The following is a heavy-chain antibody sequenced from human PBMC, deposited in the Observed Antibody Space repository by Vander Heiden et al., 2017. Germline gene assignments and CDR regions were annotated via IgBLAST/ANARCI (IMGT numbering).Heavy chain of an antibody. D-gene: IGHD5-12*01. V-gene: IGHV3-11*06. CDR1: GFTFSDYY. Sequence: QVQLVESGGGLVKAGGSLRLPCAASGFTFSDYYMSWIRQAPGKGLEWISYITGSGTYTNYADSVKGRFTISRDNAKNSLYLQMNSLRAEDTAVYYCARESGGIDFWGQGTLVTVSS. J-gene: IGHJ4*02. CDR3: ARESGGIDF. CDR2: ITGSGTYT.